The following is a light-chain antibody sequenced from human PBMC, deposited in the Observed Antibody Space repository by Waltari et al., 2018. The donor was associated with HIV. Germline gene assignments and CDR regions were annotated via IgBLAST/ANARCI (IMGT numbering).Light chain of an antibody. CDR1: SSDLTYYNS. Sequence: QSALTQPASVSGSPGQSITISCTGTSSDLTYYNSVSWYQHHPGQAPKVIIYDVSNLPSGVSQRFSGSKSGHTASLTISGLQAEDEADYFCTSYISSSTPVFGGGTKLTVL. CDR2: DVS. J-gene: IGLJ3*02. CDR3: TSYISSSTPV. V-gene: IGLV2-14*01.